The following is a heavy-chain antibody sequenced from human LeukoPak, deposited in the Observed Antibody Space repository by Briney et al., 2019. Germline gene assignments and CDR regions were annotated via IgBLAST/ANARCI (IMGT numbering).Heavy chain of an antibody. Sequence: SETLSLTCTVSGYSICSGYYWGWIRQPPGKGLEWIGSIYHSGSTYYNPSLKSRVTISVDTSKNQFSLKLSSVTAADTAVYYCARDFLRGLVNWFDPWGQGTLVTVSS. D-gene: IGHD4-17*01. CDR1: GYSICSGYY. V-gene: IGHV4-38-2*02. CDR3: ARDFLRGLVNWFDP. J-gene: IGHJ5*02. CDR2: IYHSGST.